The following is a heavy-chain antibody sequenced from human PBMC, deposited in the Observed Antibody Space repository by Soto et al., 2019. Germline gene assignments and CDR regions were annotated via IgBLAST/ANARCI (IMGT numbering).Heavy chain of an antibody. D-gene: IGHD2-2*01. CDR2: IIPIFGTA. CDR1: GGTFSSYA. V-gene: IGHV1-69*13. J-gene: IGHJ6*02. CDR3: ARVPLTEDIVLVPAAILPDNYYYYGMDV. Sequence: ASVKVSCKASGGTFSSYAISWVRQAPGQGLEWMGGIIPIFGTANYAQKFQGRVTITADESTGTAYMELSSLRSEDTAVYYCARVPLTEDIVLVPAAILPDNYYYYGMDVWGQGTTVTVSS.